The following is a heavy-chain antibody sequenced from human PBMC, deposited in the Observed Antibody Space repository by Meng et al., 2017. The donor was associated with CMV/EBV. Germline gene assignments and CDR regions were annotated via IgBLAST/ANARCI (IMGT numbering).Heavy chain of an antibody. CDR1: GFTFSSYA. CDR2: IYSGGSST. V-gene: IGHV3-23*03. CDR3: ARVDIVVVPAAENDAFDI. D-gene: IGHD2-2*03. J-gene: IGHJ3*02. Sequence: GESLKIFCAASGFTFSSYAMSWVRQAPGKGLEWVSVIYSGGSSTYYADSVKGRFTISRDNSKNTLYLQMNSLRAEDTAVYYCARVDIVVVPAAENDAFDIWGQGTMVTVSS.